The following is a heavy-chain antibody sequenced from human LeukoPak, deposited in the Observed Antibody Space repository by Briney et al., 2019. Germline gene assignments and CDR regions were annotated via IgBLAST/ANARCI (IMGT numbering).Heavy chain of an antibody. D-gene: IGHD3-22*01. CDR2: ISSSSSYI. V-gene: IGHV3-21*01. J-gene: IGHJ4*02. Sequence: GGSLRLSCAASGFTFSSYSMNWVRQAPGKGLEWVSSISSSSSYIYYADSMRGRFTISRDSAQNSLYLQMNGLKAEDTAVYYCARDSGLLPIVTYYFDSWGQGTLVTVSS. CDR3: ARDSGLLPIVTYYFDS. CDR1: GFTFSSYS.